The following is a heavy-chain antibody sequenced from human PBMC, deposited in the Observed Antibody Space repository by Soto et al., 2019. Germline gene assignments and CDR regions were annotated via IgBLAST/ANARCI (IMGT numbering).Heavy chain of an antibody. J-gene: IGHJ6*02. V-gene: IGHV1-2*02. D-gene: IGHD2-15*01. CDR3: AIGYCSGGSCYSYYYYYGMDV. CDR2: INPNSGGT. CDR1: GYTFTGYY. Sequence: ASVKVSCKASGYTFTGYYMHWVRHAPGQGLEWMGWINPNSGGTNYAQKFQGRVTMTRDTSISTAYMELSRLRSDDTAVYYCAIGYCSGGSCYSYYYYYGMDVWGQGTTVTVSS.